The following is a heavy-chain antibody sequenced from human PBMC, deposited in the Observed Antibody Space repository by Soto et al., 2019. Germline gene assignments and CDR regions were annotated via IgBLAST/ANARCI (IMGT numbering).Heavy chain of an antibody. V-gene: IGHV4-61*01. CDR1: GGSVSSDTHY. Sequence: SETLSLTCTVSGGSVSSDTHYWSWILQPPGKLLEWIVFIYSSWSTNYNPSLKCRVTMSVDTSKNQFSLKLRSVIVADTAVYHCARFVRSCSGTTCYTRADVWGQGTTVTVSS. CDR3: ARFVRSCSGTTCYTRADV. CDR2: IYSSWST. D-gene: IGHD2-2*02. J-gene: IGHJ6*02.